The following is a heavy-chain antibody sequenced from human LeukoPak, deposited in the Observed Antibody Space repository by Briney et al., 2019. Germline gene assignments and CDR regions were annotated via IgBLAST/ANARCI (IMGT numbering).Heavy chain of an antibody. V-gene: IGHV3-21*01. CDR2: ISSSSSYI. J-gene: IGHJ3*02. CDR1: GFTFSSYS. Sequence: GGSLRLSCAASGFTFSSYSMNWVRQAPGKGLEWVASISSSSSYIYYADSVKGRFTISRVNAKNSLYLQMNSLRAEDTAVYYCARVEPVDTAMADAFDIWGQGTMVTVSS. D-gene: IGHD5-18*01. CDR3: ARVEPVDTAMADAFDI.